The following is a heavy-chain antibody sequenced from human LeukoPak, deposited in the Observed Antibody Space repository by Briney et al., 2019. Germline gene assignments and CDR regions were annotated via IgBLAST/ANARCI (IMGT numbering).Heavy chain of an antibody. CDR2: IDPSDSYT. CDR3: ARLDYYGSGSYYNEDY. Sequence: GESLKISCKGSGCSFTSYWISWVRQMPGKGLEWMGRIDPSDSYTNYSPSFQGHVTISADKSISTAYLQWSSLKASDTAMYYCARLDYYGSGSYYNEDYWGQGTLVTVSS. CDR1: GCSFTSYW. D-gene: IGHD3-10*01. V-gene: IGHV5-10-1*01. J-gene: IGHJ4*02.